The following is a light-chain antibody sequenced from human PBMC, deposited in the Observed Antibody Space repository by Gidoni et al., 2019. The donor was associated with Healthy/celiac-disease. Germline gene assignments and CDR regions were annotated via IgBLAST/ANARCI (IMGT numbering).Light chain of an antibody. CDR2: DVS. CDR3: CSYAGSYTPYV. Sequence: HSAAPPLLPLSCSPDPSGTISCTGTSIDVGGYNYGSWYQQPPGKAPKLMIYDVSKRPSGVPDRFSGSKSGNTASMTIAGLQAEDEADYYCCSYAGSYTPYVFGTGTKVTVL. V-gene: IGLV2-11*01. J-gene: IGLJ1*01. CDR1: SIDVGGYNY.